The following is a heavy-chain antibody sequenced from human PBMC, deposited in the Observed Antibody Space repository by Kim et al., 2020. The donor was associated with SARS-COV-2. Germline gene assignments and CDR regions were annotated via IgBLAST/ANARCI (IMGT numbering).Heavy chain of an antibody. D-gene: IGHD6-13*01. Sequence: ASVKVSCKASGYTFTGYYMHWVRQAPGQGLEWMGWINPNSGGTNYAQKFQGRVTMTRDTSISTAYMELSRLRSDDTAVYYCARGFGRLAAARPFGYWGQGTLVTVSS. V-gene: IGHV1-2*02. J-gene: IGHJ4*02. CDR2: INPNSGGT. CDR1: GYTFTGYY. CDR3: ARGFGRLAAARPFGY.